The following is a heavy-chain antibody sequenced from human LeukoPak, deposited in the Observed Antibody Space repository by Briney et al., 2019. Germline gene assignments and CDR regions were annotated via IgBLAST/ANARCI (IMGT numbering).Heavy chain of an antibody. CDR1: GFTFSNFW. CDR3: ARGYCSSTSCFDY. J-gene: IGHJ4*02. CDR2: IKQDETEK. Sequence: GGSLRLSCTASGFTFSNFWMGWVRQAPGKGLEWVANIKQDETEKFYLGSVKGRFTISRDNAKNSLYLQMNSLRAEDTAVYYCARGYCSSTSCFDYWGQGTLVTVSS. D-gene: IGHD2-2*01. V-gene: IGHV3-7*01.